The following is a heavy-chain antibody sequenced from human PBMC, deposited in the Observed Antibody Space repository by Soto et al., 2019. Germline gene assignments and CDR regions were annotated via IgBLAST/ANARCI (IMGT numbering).Heavy chain of an antibody. CDR1: CGSISSGDYY. CDR2: IYYSGST. J-gene: IGHJ4*02. CDR3: ASLNYDSSGYYPGY. D-gene: IGHD3-22*01. Sequence: PSETLSLTCTVTCGSISSGDYYWSWIRQPPGKGLEWIGYIYYSGSTYYNPSLKSRVTISVDTSKNQFSLKLSSVTAADTAVYYCASLNYDSSGYYPGYWGQGTLVTVSS. V-gene: IGHV4-30-4*01.